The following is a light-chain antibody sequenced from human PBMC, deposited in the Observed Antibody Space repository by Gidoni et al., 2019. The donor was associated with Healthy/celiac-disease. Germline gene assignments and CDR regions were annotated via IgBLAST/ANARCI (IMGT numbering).Light chain of an antibody. V-gene: IGKV3-20*01. J-gene: IGKJ2*01. CDR1: QSVSSSY. CDR3: QQYGSSPLT. Sequence: ECVLTQSPGTLSLSPGERATLSCRASQSVSSSYLAWYQQKPGHAPRLLIYGASSRATGIPDRFSGSGSGTDFTLTISRLDPEDFAVYYCQQYGSSPLTFGQGTKLEIK. CDR2: GAS.